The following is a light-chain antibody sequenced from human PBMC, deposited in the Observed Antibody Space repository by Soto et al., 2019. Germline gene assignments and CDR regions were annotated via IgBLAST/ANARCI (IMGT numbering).Light chain of an antibody. CDR3: HCYPYRSTPVYT. Sequence: EIVLTQSPGTLSLSPGERATLSCRASQSVSSGYVAWYQQKPGQAPRLLIYGGPSRATGFPGRFSGSGSGTDSTLTISSMEPEHFAVYYCHCYPYRSTPVYTFGQGTKLEIK. V-gene: IGKV3-20*01. J-gene: IGKJ2*01. CDR1: QSVSSGY. CDR2: GGP.